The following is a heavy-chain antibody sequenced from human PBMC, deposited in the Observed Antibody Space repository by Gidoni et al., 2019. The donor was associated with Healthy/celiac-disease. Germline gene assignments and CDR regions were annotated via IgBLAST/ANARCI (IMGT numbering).Heavy chain of an antibody. J-gene: IGHJ4*02. D-gene: IGHD4-17*01. CDR3: ARAPPLDYGDYVFDY. CDR1: GFTFSSYS. V-gene: IGHV3-21*01. Sequence: EVQLVESGGGLVKPGGSLRLSCAASGFTFSSYSMNWVRQAPGKGLEWVSSISSSSSYIYYADSVKGRFTISRDNAKNSLYLQMNSLRAEDTAVYYCARAPPLDYGDYVFDYWGQGTLVTVSS. CDR2: ISSSSSYI.